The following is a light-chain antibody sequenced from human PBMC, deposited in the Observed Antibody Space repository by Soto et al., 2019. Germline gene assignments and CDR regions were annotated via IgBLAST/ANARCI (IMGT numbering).Light chain of an antibody. V-gene: IGKV1-39*01. J-gene: IGKJ1*01. CDR1: QSISTY. CDR3: QQTYSIPPT. CDR2: AAS. Sequence: DIQMTQSTSSLSASVGDRVTITCRASQSISTYLNWYQQKAGLAPKLLIYAASSLQSGVPSRFSGSGSGTDFTLTISSLQPEDFATYYCQQTYSIPPTFGQGTKVDIK.